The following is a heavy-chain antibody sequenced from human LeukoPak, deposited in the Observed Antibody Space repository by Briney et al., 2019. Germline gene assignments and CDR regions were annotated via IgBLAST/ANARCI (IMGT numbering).Heavy chain of an antibody. CDR3: AKLAVAGTFNWFDP. D-gene: IGHD6-19*01. CDR1: GFTFDDYA. CDR2: ISWNSGSI. V-gene: IGHV3-9*01. Sequence: PGRSLRLSCAASGFTFDDYAMHWVRQAPGKGLEWVSGISWNSGSIGYADSVKGRFTISRDNAKNSLYLQMNSLRAEDAALYYCAKLAVAGTFNWFDPWGQGTLVTVSS. J-gene: IGHJ5*02.